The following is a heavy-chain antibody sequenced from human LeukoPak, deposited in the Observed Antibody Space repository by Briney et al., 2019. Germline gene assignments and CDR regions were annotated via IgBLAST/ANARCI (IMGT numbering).Heavy chain of an antibody. CDR3: ARPRHNWNYYFDY. CDR2: IYYGGSP. V-gene: IGHV4-39*01. J-gene: IGHJ4*01. CDR1: GGSISSSGYY. Sequence: SETLSVTSTASGGSISSSGYYWGWVRQPPGNGMEWIGTIYYGGSPYYNPSLKSRVTTSVDTSKNQFSLKMSSVPAADTAVYFCARPRHNWNYYFDYWGHGLLVTVSS. D-gene: IGHD1-7*01.